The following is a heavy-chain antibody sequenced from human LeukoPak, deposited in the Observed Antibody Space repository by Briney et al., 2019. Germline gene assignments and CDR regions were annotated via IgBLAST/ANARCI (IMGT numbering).Heavy chain of an antibody. CDR1: GGSFSGYY. CDR2: IYYSGST. D-gene: IGHD4-17*01. CDR3: ARGGYGDYRFDY. J-gene: IGHJ4*02. Sequence: PSETLSLTCAVYGGSFSGYYWSWIRQHPGKGLEWIGYIYYSGSTYYNPSLKTRITISVDTSKNQFSLKLSSVTAADTAVYYCARGGYGDYRFDYWGQGTLVTVSS. V-gene: IGHV4-31*11.